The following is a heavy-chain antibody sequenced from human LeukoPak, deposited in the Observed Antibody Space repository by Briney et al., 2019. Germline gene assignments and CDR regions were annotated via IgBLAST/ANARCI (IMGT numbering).Heavy chain of an antibody. J-gene: IGHJ6*03. CDR2: IYTSGST. Sequence: SETLSLTCTVSGGSISSYYWSWIRQPAGKGLEWIGRIYTSGSTNYNPSLKSRVTISADKSKNQFSLKLSSVTAADTAVYYCARMGSEYYYYYMDVWGKGTTVTVSS. V-gene: IGHV4-4*07. CDR3: ARMGSEYYYYYMDV. CDR1: GGSISSYY. D-gene: IGHD3-10*01.